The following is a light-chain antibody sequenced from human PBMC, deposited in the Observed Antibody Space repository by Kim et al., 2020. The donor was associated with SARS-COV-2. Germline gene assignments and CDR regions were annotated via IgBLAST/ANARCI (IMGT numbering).Light chain of an antibody. CDR2: LEGSGTC. Sequence: SVKLTCTLGSGPSTYINARHPQQPGQAPRLLMKLEGSGTCYKGSGVPARCSGSSSGADRYLTISNLQSEDEADYYCETWDTNTRVFGGGTKLTVL. V-gene: IGLV4-60*03. CDR3: ETWDTNTRV. J-gene: IGLJ3*02. CDR1: SGPSTYI.